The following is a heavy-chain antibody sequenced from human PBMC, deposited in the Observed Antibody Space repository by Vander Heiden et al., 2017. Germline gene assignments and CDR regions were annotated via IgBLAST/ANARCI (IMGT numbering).Heavy chain of an antibody. CDR1: GFAFSTAC. CDR2: IKSKTDGGTT. CDR3: TTAYGDYVSSPDY. Sequence: EVQLVESGGGLVKPGGSLRLSCAASGFAFSTACMNWIRQAPGKGLEWVGLIKSKTDGGTTDYAAPVKGRFTISRDDSKNTLYLQMNSLKTEDTAVYYCTTAYGDYVSSPDYWGQGTLVTVSS. J-gene: IGHJ4*02. V-gene: IGHV3-15*07. D-gene: IGHD4-17*01.